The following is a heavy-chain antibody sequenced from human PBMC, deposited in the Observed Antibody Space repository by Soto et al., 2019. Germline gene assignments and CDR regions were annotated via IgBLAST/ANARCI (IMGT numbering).Heavy chain of an antibody. Sequence: GASVKVSCKASGYTFTGYYMHWVRQAPGQGLEWMGWINPNSGGTNYAQKFQGWVTMTRDTAISTAYMELSRLRSDDTAMYYCARGPDPTYFDHWGQGTLVTVSS. V-gene: IGHV1-2*04. CDR1: GYTFTGYY. CDR2: INPNSGGT. J-gene: IGHJ4*02. CDR3: ARGPDPTYFDH.